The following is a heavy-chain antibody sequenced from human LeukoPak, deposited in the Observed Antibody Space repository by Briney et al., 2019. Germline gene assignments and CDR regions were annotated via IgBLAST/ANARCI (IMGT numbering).Heavy chain of an antibody. CDR2: ISAYNGNT. V-gene: IGHV1-18*01. J-gene: IGHJ6*03. Sequence: ASVKVSCKASGYTFTSYGISWVRQAPGQGLEWMGRISAYNGNTNYAQKLQGRVTMTTDTSTSTAYMELRSLRSDDTAVYYCARDLYYDSSGAGYYYYMDVWGKGTTVTVSS. CDR1: GYTFTSYG. D-gene: IGHD3-22*01. CDR3: ARDLYYDSSGAGYYYYMDV.